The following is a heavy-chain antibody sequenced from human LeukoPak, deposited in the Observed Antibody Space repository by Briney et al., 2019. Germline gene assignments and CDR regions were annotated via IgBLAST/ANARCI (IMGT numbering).Heavy chain of an antibody. CDR3: AREEGATTVYYFDY. Sequence: GGSLRLSCAASGFTFSSYAMHWVRQAPGKGLEWVAVISYDGSNKYYADSVKGRFTISRDNAKNSLYLQMNSLRAEDTAVYYCAREEGATTVYYFDYWGQGALVTVSS. V-gene: IGHV3-30-3*01. D-gene: IGHD1-26*01. CDR2: ISYDGSNK. J-gene: IGHJ4*02. CDR1: GFTFSSYA.